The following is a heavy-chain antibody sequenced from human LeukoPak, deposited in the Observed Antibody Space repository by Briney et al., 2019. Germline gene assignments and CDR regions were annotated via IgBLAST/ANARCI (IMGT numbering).Heavy chain of an antibody. Sequence: PGRSLRLSCAASGFTFSSYDMHWVRQATGKGLEWVSAIGTAGDTYYPGSVKGRFTISRENAKNSLYLQMNSLRAEDTAVYYCARGRLGDGYNPPYYYYGMDVWGQGTTVTVSS. CDR1: GFTFSSYD. V-gene: IGHV3-13*01. J-gene: IGHJ6*02. CDR3: ARGRLGDGYNPPYYYYGMDV. CDR2: IGTAGDT. D-gene: IGHD5-24*01.